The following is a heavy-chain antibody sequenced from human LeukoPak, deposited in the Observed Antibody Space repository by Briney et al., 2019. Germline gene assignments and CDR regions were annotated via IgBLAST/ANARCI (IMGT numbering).Heavy chain of an antibody. CDR2: IKQDGSEK. J-gene: IGHJ4*02. V-gene: IGHV3-7*03. CDR3: ARVVWFGELFHFDY. Sequence: GGSLRLSCAASGFTFSSYSMNWVRQAPGKGLEWVANIKQDGSEKYYVDSVKGRFTISRDNAKNSLYLQMNSLRAEDTAVYYCARVVWFGELFHFDYWGQGTLVTVSS. CDR1: GFTFSSYS. D-gene: IGHD3-10*01.